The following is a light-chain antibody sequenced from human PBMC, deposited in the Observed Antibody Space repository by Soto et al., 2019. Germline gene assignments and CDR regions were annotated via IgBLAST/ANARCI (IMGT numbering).Light chain of an antibody. Sequence: EVVLTQSPATLSLSPGERATLSCRTSQSISGELAWYQQTPGQAPRLIIFDTYNRATGIPARFSGSGSETAFTLTISGLEPEDFGVYYCQQRRNWPLTFGGGTKVEI. V-gene: IGKV3-11*01. CDR2: DTY. CDR1: QSISGE. J-gene: IGKJ4*01. CDR3: QQRRNWPLT.